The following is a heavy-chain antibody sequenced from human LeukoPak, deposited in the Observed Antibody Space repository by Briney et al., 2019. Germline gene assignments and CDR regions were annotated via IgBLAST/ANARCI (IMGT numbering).Heavy chain of an antibody. CDR3: APIAAAPGWQRFDP. CDR1: GFTVSSYE. V-gene: IGHV3-48*03. J-gene: IGHJ5*02. D-gene: IGHD6-13*01. CDR2: ISSSGSTI. Sequence: GGSLRLSCAASGFTVSSYEMNWVRQAPGKGLEWVSYISSSGSTIYYADSVKGRFTISRDNAKNSLYLQMNSLRAGDTAVYYCAPIAAAPGWQRFDPWRQGTLVTVSS.